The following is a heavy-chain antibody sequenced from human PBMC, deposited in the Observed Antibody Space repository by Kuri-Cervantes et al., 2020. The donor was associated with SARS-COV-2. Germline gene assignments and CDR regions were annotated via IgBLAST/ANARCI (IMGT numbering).Heavy chain of an antibody. D-gene: IGHD4-17*01. Sequence: ETLSLTCAASGFTFSSYAMSWVRQAPGKGLEWVSAISGSGGSTYYADSVKGRFTISRENAKNSLYLQMNSLRAGDTAVYYCARASRDYGDYQEYYFDYWGQGTLVTVSS. CDR3: ARASRDYGDYQEYYFDY. CDR1: GFTFSSYA. J-gene: IGHJ4*02. CDR2: ISGSGGST. V-gene: IGHV3-23*01.